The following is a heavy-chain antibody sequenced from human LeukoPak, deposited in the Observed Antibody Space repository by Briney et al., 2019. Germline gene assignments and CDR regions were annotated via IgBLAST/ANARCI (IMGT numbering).Heavy chain of an antibody. J-gene: IGHJ4*02. CDR3: ARSYYYDSSAFDC. Sequence: GGSLRLSCAASGFTFTSYWMSWVRQAPGKGLEWVSHIRGSTSTIFYADSVKGRFTISRDNAKNSLYLQMNSLGAEDTAVYYCARSYYYDSSAFDCWGQGTLVTVSS. D-gene: IGHD3-22*01. V-gene: IGHV3-48*04. CDR2: IRGSTSTI. CDR1: GFTFTSYW.